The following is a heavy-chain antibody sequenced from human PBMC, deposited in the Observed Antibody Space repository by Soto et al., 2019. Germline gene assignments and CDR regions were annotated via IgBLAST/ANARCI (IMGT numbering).Heavy chain of an antibody. CDR3: AREGGGTDDYGDYRLFDP. D-gene: IGHD4-17*01. J-gene: IGHJ5*02. Sequence: QVQLVQSGAEVKKPGSSVKVSCKASGGTFSSYAISWVRQAPGQGLEWMGGIIPIFGTANYVQKFQGRVTITADESTSTAYMELSSLRSEDTAVYYCAREGGGTDDYGDYRLFDPWGQGTLVTVSS. V-gene: IGHV1-69*01. CDR1: GGTFSSYA. CDR2: IIPIFGTA.